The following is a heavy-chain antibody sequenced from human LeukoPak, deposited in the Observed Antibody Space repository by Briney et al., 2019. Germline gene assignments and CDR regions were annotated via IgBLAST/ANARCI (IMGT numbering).Heavy chain of an antibody. CDR2: VHLSGRT. V-gene: IGHV4-4*02. J-gene: IGHJ4*02. CDR3: AREGGPYRPLDY. Sequence: SETLSLTCGVSGGSISSINWWTWVRQPPGEGLEWIGEVHLSGRTNYNPSLESRVTMSVDMSENHISLKLTSVTAADTAVYYCAREGGPYRPLDYSGQGTLVTVSS. CDR1: GGSISSINW.